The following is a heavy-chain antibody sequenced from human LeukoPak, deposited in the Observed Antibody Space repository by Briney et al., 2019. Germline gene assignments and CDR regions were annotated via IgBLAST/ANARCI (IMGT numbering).Heavy chain of an antibody. CDR1: GGTFSSYA. V-gene: IGHV1-69*05. D-gene: IGHD2-2*01. CDR3: AHTAGYCSSTSCSFDY. CDR2: ITPIFGTA. Sequence: GASVKVSCKASGGTFSSYAISWVRQAPGQGLEWMGGITPIFGTANYAQKFQGRVTITTDESTSTAYMELSSLRSEDTAVYYCAHTAGYCSSTSCSFDYWGQGTLVTVSS. J-gene: IGHJ4*02.